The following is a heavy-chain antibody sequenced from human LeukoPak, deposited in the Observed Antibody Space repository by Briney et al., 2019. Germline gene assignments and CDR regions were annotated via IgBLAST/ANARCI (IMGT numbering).Heavy chain of an antibody. V-gene: IGHV3-48*03. CDR2: ISSSGSTI. Sequence: GGSLRLSCAASGFTFSSYEMNWVRQAPGKGLEWVSYISSSGSTIYYADSVKGRFTISRDNAKNSLYLQMNSLRAEDTAVYYCARVLEYSSPPDYWGQGTLVTASS. CDR3: ARVLEYSSPPDY. D-gene: IGHD6-6*01. J-gene: IGHJ4*02. CDR1: GFTFSSYE.